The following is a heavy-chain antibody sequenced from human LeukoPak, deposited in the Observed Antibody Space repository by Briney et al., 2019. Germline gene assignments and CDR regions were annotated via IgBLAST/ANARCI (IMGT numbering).Heavy chain of an antibody. CDR2: IRYDGSNK. Sequence: GGSLRLSCAASGFTFSSYGMHWVRQAPGKGLEWVAFIRYDGSNKYYADSVKGRFTISRDNSKNTLYLQMNSLRAEDTAVYYCASTVGYSGSYHENYWGQGTLVTVSS. J-gene: IGHJ4*02. CDR3: ASTVGYSGSYHENY. CDR1: GFTFSSYG. D-gene: IGHD1-26*01. V-gene: IGHV3-30*02.